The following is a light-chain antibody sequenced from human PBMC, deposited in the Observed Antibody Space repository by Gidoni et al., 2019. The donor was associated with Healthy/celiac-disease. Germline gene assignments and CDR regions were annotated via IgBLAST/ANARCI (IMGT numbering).Light chain of an antibody. CDR1: QSVSSSY. CDR2: GAS. J-gene: IGKJ3*01. CDR3: QQYCSSPLFT. Sequence: EIVCKQYTGTLSLSPGERATLSCRTSQSVSSSYLDWYQQKPGQAPSLLIYGASSRSNGIPDRFSGSGSWTDFTLTISRLEPEDFAVYYCQQYCSSPLFTFGPGTKVEIK. V-gene: IGKV3-20*01.